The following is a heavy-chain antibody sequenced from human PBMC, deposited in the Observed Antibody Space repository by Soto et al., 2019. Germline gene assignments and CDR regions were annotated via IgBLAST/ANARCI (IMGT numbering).Heavy chain of an antibody. CDR2: ITDRGDI. J-gene: IGHJ5*02. CDR1: GISITSSY. CDR3: ARGRHWFGP. Sequence: SETLSLTCTVSGISITSSYWNWFRQSPGKGLEWIGQITDRGDINYNPPLESRVAISTDTSKNQVSLTLTAVNAADTAVYFCARGRHWFGPWGQGTLVTVSS. V-gene: IGHV4-59*08.